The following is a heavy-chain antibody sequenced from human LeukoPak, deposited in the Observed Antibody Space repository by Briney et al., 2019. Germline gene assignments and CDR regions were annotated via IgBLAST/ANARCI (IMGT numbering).Heavy chain of an antibody. D-gene: IGHD6-19*01. CDR3: ARGYSSGWYVY. J-gene: IGHJ4*02. V-gene: IGHV3-7*01. CDR1: GFTFSSYY. CDR2: IKEDGSAK. Sequence: GGSLRLSCAASGFTFSSYYMSWVRQVPGKGLGLEWVANIKEDGSAKYYGDSVKGRFTISRDNAKNTLYLQMNSLRAEDTAVYYCARGYSSGWYVYWGQGTLVTVSS.